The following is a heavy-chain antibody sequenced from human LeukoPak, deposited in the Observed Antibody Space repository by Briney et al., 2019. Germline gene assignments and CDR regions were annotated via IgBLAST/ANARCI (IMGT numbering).Heavy chain of an antibody. D-gene: IGHD1-14*01. CDR1: GLTFSTSG. CDR2: IGPTGFDR. Sequence: GGSLRLSCTPSGLTFSTSGFNWVRQALGKGLEWVASIGPTGFDRYHADSIKGRFTISRDNANNFLYLQMDSLRAEDTAVYYCATETNGRHYDYWGQGTLLTVSS. CDR3: ATETNGRHYDY. V-gene: IGHV3-21*06. J-gene: IGHJ4*02.